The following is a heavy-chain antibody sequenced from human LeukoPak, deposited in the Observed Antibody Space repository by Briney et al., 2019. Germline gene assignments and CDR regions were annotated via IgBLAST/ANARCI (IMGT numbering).Heavy chain of an antibody. V-gene: IGHV3-21*01. CDR3: ASAYSRSWSSFDP. J-gene: IGHJ5*02. CDR1: GFTFSSSA. CDR2: ISISSTDI. Sequence: GGSLRLSCVASGFTFSSSALNWVRRAPGKGLEWVSSISISSTDIYYADSVKGRFTISRDNAKNSLYLQMSSLRAEDTAVYYCASAYSRSWSSFDPWGQGTLVTVSS. D-gene: IGHD6-13*01.